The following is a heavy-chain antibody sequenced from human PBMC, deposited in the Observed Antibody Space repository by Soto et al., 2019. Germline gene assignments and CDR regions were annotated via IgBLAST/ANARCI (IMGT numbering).Heavy chain of an antibody. CDR3: ARGWGFGEFILRGQSGSNSNWFDP. Sequence: QVQLQQWGAGLLKPSETLSLTCAVYGGSFSGYYWSWIRQPPGKGLEWIGEINHSGSTNYNPSLKSRVTISVDTSKSQCSLKLSSVTAADTAVYYCARGWGFGEFILRGQSGSNSNWFDPWGQGTLVTVSS. CDR1: GGSFSGYY. V-gene: IGHV4-34*01. CDR2: INHSGST. J-gene: IGHJ5*02. D-gene: IGHD3-10*01.